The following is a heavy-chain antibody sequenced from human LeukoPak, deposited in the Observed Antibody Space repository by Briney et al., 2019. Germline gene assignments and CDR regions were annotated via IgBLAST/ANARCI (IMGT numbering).Heavy chain of an antibody. D-gene: IGHD3-22*01. V-gene: IGHV3-23*01. CDR3: ARDNYYDSSGYYYDRYYYYGMDV. J-gene: IGHJ6*02. CDR2: ISGSGGST. Sequence: GGSLRLSCAASGFTFSSYAMSWVRQAPGKGLEWVSAISGSGGSTYYADFVKGRFTISRDNSKNTLYLQMNSLRAEDTAVYYCARDNYYDSSGYYYDRYYYYGMDVWGQGTTVTVSS. CDR1: GFTFSSYA.